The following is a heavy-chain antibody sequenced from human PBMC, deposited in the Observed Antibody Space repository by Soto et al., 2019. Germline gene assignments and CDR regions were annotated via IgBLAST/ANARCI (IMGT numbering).Heavy chain of an antibody. D-gene: IGHD3-22*01. CDR1: GYSISSGHY. V-gene: IGHV4-38-2*01. J-gene: IGHJ4*02. Sequence: PSETLSLTCAVSGYSISSGHYWGWIRQPPGKGLEWIGSIYHSGSTYYNPSLKSRVTISVDTSKNQFSLKLSSVTAADTAVYYCARGVYYYDSSGYYYFDYWGQGTLVTVSS. CDR3: ARGVYYYDSSGYYYFDY. CDR2: IYHSGST.